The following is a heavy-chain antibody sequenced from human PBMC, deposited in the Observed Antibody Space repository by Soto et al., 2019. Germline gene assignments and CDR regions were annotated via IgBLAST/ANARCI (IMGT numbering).Heavy chain of an antibody. D-gene: IGHD4-17*01. V-gene: IGHV4-30-4*01. CDR2: IDYTGGT. CDR1: GASIRDGDYY. J-gene: IGHJ4*02. CDR3: ARVGYGDYGRGYYFDF. Sequence: SETLSLTCSVSGASIRDGDYYWSWLRQPPGKGPEWIGIIDYTGGTHYNPTLTGPVSMSVDTSANQFSLKVNFVTAADSAVYYCARVGYGDYGRGYYFDFWGPGILVTVPQ.